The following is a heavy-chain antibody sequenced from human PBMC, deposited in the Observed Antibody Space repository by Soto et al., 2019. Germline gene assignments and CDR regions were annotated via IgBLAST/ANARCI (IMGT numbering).Heavy chain of an antibody. CDR1: GFTVSSNY. V-gene: IGHV3-53*04. J-gene: IGHJ4*02. CDR3: ARGYCSGGSCYPGYFYY. CDR2: IYSGGST. Sequence: GGSLRLSCAASGFTVSSNYMSWVRQAPGKGLEWVSVIYSGGSTYYADSVKGRFTISRHNSKNTLYLQMNSLRAEDTAVYYCARGYCSGGSCYPGYFYYWGLGTLVTVSS. D-gene: IGHD2-15*01.